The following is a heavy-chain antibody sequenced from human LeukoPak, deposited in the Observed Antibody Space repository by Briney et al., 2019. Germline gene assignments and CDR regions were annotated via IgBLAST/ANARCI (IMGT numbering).Heavy chain of an antibody. J-gene: IGHJ5*02. CDR3: ARGRALRFLEGNWFDP. V-gene: IGHV3-7*01. D-gene: IGHD3-3*01. CDR2: IKQDGSEK. CDR1: GFTFSSYW. Sequence: GGSLRLSCAASGFTFSSYWMSWVRQAPGKGLEWVANIKQDGSEKYYVDSVKGRFTISRDNAKNSLYLQMNSLRAEDTAVYYCARGRALRFLEGNWFDPWGQGTLVTVSS.